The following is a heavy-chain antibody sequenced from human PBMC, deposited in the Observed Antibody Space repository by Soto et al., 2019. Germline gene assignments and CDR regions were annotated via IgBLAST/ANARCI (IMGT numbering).Heavy chain of an antibody. Sequence: GASVKVSCKASGYTFTDYYLHWVRQAPGQGLECLGWINPNTGGTDSAQRFQGRVTMTRDTSIRIAYMELSRLRSDDTAMYYCTRARWAGTSDAFDIWVQGTMVSVSS. D-gene: IGHD6-19*01. V-gene: IGHV1-2*02. CDR1: GYTFTDYY. J-gene: IGHJ3*02. CDR2: INPNTGGT. CDR3: TRARWAGTSDAFDI.